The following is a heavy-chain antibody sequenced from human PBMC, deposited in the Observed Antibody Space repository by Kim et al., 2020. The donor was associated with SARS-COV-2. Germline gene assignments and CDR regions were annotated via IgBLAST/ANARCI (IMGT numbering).Heavy chain of an antibody. CDR1: GFTFRTYA. CDR3: ARDVPGSGWYFLAY. V-gene: IGHV3-23*01. Sequence: GGSLRLSCAASGFTFRTYAISWVRRAPGKGLEWIAAITASGANSYYADSVKGRFTSSRDNSKNTLYLQMNSLTVEDTAVYYCARDVPGSGWYFLAYWGQGTLVTVSS. CDR2: ITASGANS. J-gene: IGHJ4*01. D-gene: IGHD6-13*01.